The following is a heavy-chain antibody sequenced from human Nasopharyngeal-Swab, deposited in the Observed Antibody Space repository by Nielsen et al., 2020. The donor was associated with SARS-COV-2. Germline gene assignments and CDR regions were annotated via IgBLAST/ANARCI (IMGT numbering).Heavy chain of an antibody. J-gene: IGHJ6*02. V-gene: IGHV2-5*02. D-gene: IGHD5-12*01. Sequence: PGKALEWLAVIFWDDDKWYSPSLEGRLTITKDTTKNQVVLRMTSVDPVDTGTYYCARVDVSGFYYYGLDVWGQGTTVTVSS. CDR2: IFWDDDK. CDR3: ARVDVSGFYYYGLDV.